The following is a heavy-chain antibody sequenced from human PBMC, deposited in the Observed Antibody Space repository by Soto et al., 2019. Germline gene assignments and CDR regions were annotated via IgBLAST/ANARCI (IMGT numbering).Heavy chain of an antibody. CDR1: GYGLTSYG. J-gene: IGHJ4*02. CDR2: ISAYNGNT. CDR3: ARDIAVAIDYFDY. D-gene: IGHD6-19*01. V-gene: IGHV1-18*04. Sequence: ASVNVSCNASGYGLTSYGSGWVRQAPGQGLEWMGWISAYNGNTNYAQKLQGRVTMTTDTSTSTAYMELRSLRSDDTAVYYCARDIAVAIDYFDYWGQGTLVTVSS.